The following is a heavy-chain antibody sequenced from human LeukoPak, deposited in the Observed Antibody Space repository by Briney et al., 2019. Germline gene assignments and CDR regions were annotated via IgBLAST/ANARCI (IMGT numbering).Heavy chain of an antibody. Sequence: GGSLRLSCAASGFTFSGYAMSWVRQAPGKGLEWVSAISGSGGSTYYADSVKGRFTISRDNSKNTLYLQMNSLRAEDTAVYYCAKDLVAAAVSYYFDYWGQGTLVTVSS. CDR1: GFTFSGYA. J-gene: IGHJ4*02. CDR2: ISGSGGST. CDR3: AKDLVAAAVSYYFDY. D-gene: IGHD6-13*01. V-gene: IGHV3-23*01.